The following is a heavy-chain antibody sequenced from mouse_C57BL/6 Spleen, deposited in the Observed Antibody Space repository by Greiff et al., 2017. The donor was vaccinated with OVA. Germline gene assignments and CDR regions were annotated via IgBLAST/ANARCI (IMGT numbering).Heavy chain of an antibody. Sequence: EVQLQQSGPELVKPGASVKISCKASGYTFTDYYMNWVKQSHGKSLEWIGDINPNNGGTSYNQKFKGKATLTVDKSSSTAYMELRSLTAEDSAVDNCARGGYFDYWGQGTTLTVSS. CDR3: ARGGYFDY. CDR2: INPNNGGT. CDR1: GYTFTDYY. J-gene: IGHJ2*01. V-gene: IGHV1-26*01.